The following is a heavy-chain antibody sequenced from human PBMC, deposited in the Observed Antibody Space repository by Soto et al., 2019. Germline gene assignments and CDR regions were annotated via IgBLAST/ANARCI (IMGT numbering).Heavy chain of an antibody. CDR2: IKVDNGDT. V-gene: IGHV1-18*01. CDR3: ARSRYYFDY. J-gene: IGHJ4*02. CDR1: GYTLKNYG. Sequence: QVHLVQSGGEVRKPGASVKVSCKASGYTLKNYGIGWVRQAPGLGPEWVGWIKVDNGDTKCAEKLQGRVTLTTDTSTSTAYMELRDLRSDDTALYYCARSRYYFDYWGQGTLVTVSS.